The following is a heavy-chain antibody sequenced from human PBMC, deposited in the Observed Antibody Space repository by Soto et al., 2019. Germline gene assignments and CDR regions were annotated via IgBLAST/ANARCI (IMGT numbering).Heavy chain of an antibody. CDR1: GGSISSGDYY. J-gene: IGHJ1*01. V-gene: IGHV4-30-4*01. CDR2: IYYSGST. Sequence: PSETLSLTCTVSGGSISSGDYYWSRIRQPPGKGLEWIGYIYYSGSTYYNPSLKSRVTISVDTSKNQFSLKLSSVTAADTAVYYCARVITMIVPTADFSLEARAEYFQHWGQGTLVTVSS. CDR3: ARVITMIVPTADFSLEARAEYFQH. D-gene: IGHD3-22*01.